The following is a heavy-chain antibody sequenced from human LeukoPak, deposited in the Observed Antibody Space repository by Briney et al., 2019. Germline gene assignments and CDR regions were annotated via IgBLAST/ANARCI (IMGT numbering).Heavy chain of an antibody. CDR3: ARGPSSGWYGFAY. Sequence: GGSLRLSCGASGFTFSIYEVSWVRLAPGKGLEWVSYISSSGTTIYYADSVKGRFTISRDNAKDSLYLQMNSLRAEDTAVYYCARGPSSGWYGFAYWGQGTLVTVSS. J-gene: IGHJ4*02. CDR1: GFTFSIYE. D-gene: IGHD6-19*01. V-gene: IGHV3-48*03. CDR2: ISSSGTTI.